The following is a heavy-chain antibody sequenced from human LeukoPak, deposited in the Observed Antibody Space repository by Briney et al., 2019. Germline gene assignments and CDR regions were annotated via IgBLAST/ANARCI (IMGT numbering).Heavy chain of an antibody. V-gene: IGHV1-69*13. CDR3: ARDLTIFGLGDAFDI. J-gene: IGHJ3*02. CDR1: GYTFTSYG. Sequence: GASVKVSCKASGYTFTSYGISWVRQAPGQGLEWMGGIIPIFGTANYAQKFQGRVTITADESTSTAYMELSSLRSEDTAVYYCARDLTIFGLGDAFDIWGQGTMVTVSS. D-gene: IGHD3-3*01. CDR2: IIPIFGTA.